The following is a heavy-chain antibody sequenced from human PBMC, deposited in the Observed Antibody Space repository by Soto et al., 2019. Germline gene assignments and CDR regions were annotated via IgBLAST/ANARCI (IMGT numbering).Heavy chain of an antibody. CDR1: GFSLSSGFY. D-gene: IGHD3-22*01. Sequence: PLEILSPTCAVSGFSLSSGFYWGWIRQTPGKGLEWIGSIYHSGSTYYNPSLKSRVTISVDTSKNQFSLKLSSVTAADTAVYYCARTQSRYYYDSSGLYFDYWGQGTLVTVSS. V-gene: IGHV4-38-2*01. CDR3: ARTQSRYYYDSSGLYFDY. CDR2: IYHSGST. J-gene: IGHJ4*02.